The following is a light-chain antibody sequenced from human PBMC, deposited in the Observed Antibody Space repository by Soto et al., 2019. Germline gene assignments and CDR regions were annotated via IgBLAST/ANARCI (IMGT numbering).Light chain of an antibody. V-gene: IGKV1-12*01. CDR3: QQADTFPPT. CDR1: QGISSW. Sequence: DIQLTQSPSSVSASVGDRVTITCRASQGISSWLAWYQQTPGKAPKLLIYAASNLQSGVPSRFRGSGSGTDFNLTISSLQPEDFATYYCQQADTFPPTFGLGTKVEIK. J-gene: IGKJ1*01. CDR2: AAS.